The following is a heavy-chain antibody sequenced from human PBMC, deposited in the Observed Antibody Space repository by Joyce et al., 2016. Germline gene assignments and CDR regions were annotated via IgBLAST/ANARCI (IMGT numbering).Heavy chain of an antibody. CDR3: ATSLPSRVGGFQFFGMDV. CDR1: GDSFSGTSDY. J-gene: IGHJ6*02. Sequence: HLQESGPGLVKPSETLSLTCTISGDSFSGTSDYWSWIRQSPGKGLEWLGVMYNSETTHYNPSLGGRLSISVGAAKKQFPLRLTSVTSADTAVYYCATSLPSRVGGFQFFGMDVWGQGTTVIVS. D-gene: IGHD3-10*01. V-gene: IGHV4-61*01. CDR2: MYNSETT.